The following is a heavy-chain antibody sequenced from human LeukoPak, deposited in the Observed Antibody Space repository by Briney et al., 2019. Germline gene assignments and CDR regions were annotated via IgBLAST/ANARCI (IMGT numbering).Heavy chain of an antibody. CDR2: IYDSGST. CDR3: ARGVPEYYDFWSGYFYYFDY. J-gene: IGHJ4*02. Sequence: PSETLSLTCTVSGDSINNNYWSWIRQPPGKGLEWIGYIYDSGSTNYNPSLKSRVTISVDTSKNQFSLKLTSVTAADTAVYYCARGVPEYYDFWSGYFYYFDYWGQGTLVTVSS. V-gene: IGHV4-59*01. CDR1: GDSINNNY. D-gene: IGHD3-3*01.